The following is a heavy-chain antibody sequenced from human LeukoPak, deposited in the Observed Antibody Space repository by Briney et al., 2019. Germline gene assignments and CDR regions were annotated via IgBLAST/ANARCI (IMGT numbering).Heavy chain of an antibody. CDR2: IIPIFGTA. CDR3: ARGSMVRGVILLDV. D-gene: IGHD3-10*01. J-gene: IGHJ6*04. Sequence: SVKVSCKASGGTFSSYAISWVRPAPGQGLEWMGGIIPIFGTANYAQKFQGRVTITADKSTSTAYMELSSLRSEDTAVYYCARGSMVRGVILLDVWGKGTTVTVSS. V-gene: IGHV1-69*06. CDR1: GGTFSSYA.